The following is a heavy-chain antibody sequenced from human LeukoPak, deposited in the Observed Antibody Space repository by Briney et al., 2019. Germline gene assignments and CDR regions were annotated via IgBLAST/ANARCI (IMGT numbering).Heavy chain of an antibody. V-gene: IGHV4-59*01. Sequence: SETLSLTCAVYGGSFSGYYWSWIRQPPGKGLEWIGYIYYSGSTNYNPSLKSRVTISVDTSKNQFSLKLSSVTAADTAVYYCAREGSGYDSRWFDPWGQGTLVTVSS. J-gene: IGHJ5*02. CDR3: AREGSGYDSRWFDP. CDR2: IYYSGST. D-gene: IGHD5-12*01. CDR1: GGSFSGYY.